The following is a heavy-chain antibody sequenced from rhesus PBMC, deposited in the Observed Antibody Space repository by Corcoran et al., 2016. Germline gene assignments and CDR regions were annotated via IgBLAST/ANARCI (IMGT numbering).Heavy chain of an antibody. CDR1: GGSISDSYD. D-gene: IGHD3-3*01. V-gene: IGHV4-147*01. Sequence: QVQLQESGPGLVKPSETLSLTCTVPGGSISDSYDWTWIRQPPGKGLEWMGRIYGSGGSTSYNPSLKSRVTISKDTTKNQFSLKLSSVTAADTAVYYCAREWTRAFDFWGQGLRVTVSS. CDR2: IYGSGGST. CDR3: AREWTRAFDF. J-gene: IGHJ3*01.